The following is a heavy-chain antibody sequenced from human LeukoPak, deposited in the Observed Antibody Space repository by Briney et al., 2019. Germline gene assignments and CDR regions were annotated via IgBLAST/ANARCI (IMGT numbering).Heavy chain of an antibody. CDR1: GFTFSSYS. D-gene: IGHD4-17*01. Sequence: GGSLRLSCAASGFTFSSYSMNWVRQAPGKGLEWVSSINILSNYIYYADSVKGRFTISRDNAKNSLSLHMNSLRAEDTAVYYCARFPYGDYASGYWGQGTLVTVSS. CDR3: ARFPYGDYASGY. CDR2: INILSNYI. V-gene: IGHV3-21*01. J-gene: IGHJ4*02.